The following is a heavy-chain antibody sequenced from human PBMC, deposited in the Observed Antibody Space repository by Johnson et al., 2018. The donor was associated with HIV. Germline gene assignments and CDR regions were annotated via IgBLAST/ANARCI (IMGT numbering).Heavy chain of an antibody. CDR1: GFSVSSKY. CDR2: IYSGGST. J-gene: IGHJ3*02. Sequence: VQLVESGGVVVQPGGSLRLSCAVSGFSVSSKYMSWVRQAPGKGLEWVSVIYSGGSTYYADSVKGRFTISRDNSKNTLYLQMNSLRAEDTAVYYCARDPAAAALRAFDIWGQGTMVTVSS. D-gene: IGHD6-13*01. CDR3: ARDPAAAALRAFDI. V-gene: IGHV3-66*01.